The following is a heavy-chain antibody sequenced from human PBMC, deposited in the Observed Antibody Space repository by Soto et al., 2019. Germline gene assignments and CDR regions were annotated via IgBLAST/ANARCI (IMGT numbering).Heavy chain of an antibody. D-gene: IGHD2-15*01. CDR3: ARRSRDCSGGSCYPFFDS. J-gene: IGHJ4*02. CDR2: IYYSGST. CDR1: GGSISSSSYY. Sequence: TSETLSLTCTVSGGSISSSSYYWGRIRQPPGKGLEWIGSIYYSGSTYYNPSLKSRVTISVDTSKNQFSLKLSSVTAADTAVYYCARRSRDCSGGSCYPFFDSWGQGTLVTVSS. V-gene: IGHV4-39*01.